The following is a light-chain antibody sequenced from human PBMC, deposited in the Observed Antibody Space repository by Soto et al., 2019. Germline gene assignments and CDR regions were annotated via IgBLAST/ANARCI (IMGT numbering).Light chain of an antibody. J-gene: IGKJ4*01. CDR3: QQYGSSPT. CDR1: QSVSSSY. V-gene: IGKV3-20*01. Sequence: EIVLTQSPATLSLSPGERATLSCRASQSVSSSYLAWYQQKPGQALRLLIYGASSRATGIPDSFSGSGSATDFTLTISRLEPYDFSVYYCQQYGSSPTFGGGTKVEIK. CDR2: GAS.